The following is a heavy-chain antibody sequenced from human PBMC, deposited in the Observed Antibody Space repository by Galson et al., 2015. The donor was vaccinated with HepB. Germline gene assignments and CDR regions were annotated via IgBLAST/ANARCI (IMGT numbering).Heavy chain of an antibody. D-gene: IGHD2-2*01. Sequence: SVKVSCKASGYTFTSYGISWVRQAPGQGLEWMGWISAYNGNTNYAQKLQGRVTMTTDTSTSTAYMELRSLRSDDTAVYYCAREPIRPHAYAYYFDYSVQGTLVTVSS. CDR2: ISAYNGNT. V-gene: IGHV1-18*01. J-gene: IGHJ4*02. CDR1: GYTFTSYG. CDR3: AREPIRPHAYAYYFDY.